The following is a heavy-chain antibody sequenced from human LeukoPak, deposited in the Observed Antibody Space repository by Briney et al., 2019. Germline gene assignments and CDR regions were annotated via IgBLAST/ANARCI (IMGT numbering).Heavy chain of an antibody. Sequence: SETLSLTCTVSGGSVTSKHWSWIRQPAGKGLEWIGRIQTTGSTNYNPTLESRVTMSVDTSKNQLSLRLTSVTAADTAIFYCAGQPRMASYFDFWGQGILVTVSS. V-gene: IGHV4-4*07. CDR2: IQTTGST. J-gene: IGHJ4*02. CDR1: GGSVTSKH. CDR3: AGQPRMASYFDF. D-gene: IGHD5-24*01.